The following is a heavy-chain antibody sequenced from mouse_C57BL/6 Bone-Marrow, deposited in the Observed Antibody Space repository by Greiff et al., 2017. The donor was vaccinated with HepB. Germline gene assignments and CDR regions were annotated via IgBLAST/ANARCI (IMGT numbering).Heavy chain of an antibody. CDR3: ARLYYDYDERYFDV. Sequence: EVKVVESGGGLVQPGGSLKLSCAASGFTFSDYYMYWVRQTPEERLEWVAYISNGGGSTYYPDTVKGRFTISRDNAKNTLYLQMSRLKSEDTAMYYCARLYYDYDERYFDVWGTGTTVTVSS. D-gene: IGHD2-4*01. V-gene: IGHV5-12*01. J-gene: IGHJ1*03. CDR2: ISNGGGST. CDR1: GFTFSDYY.